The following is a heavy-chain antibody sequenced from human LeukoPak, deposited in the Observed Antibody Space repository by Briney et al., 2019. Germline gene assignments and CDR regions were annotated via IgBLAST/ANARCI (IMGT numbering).Heavy chain of an antibody. Sequence: GGSLRLSCAASGFTFSSYSMNWVRQAPGKGLEWVSSISSSSSYIYYADSVKGRFTISRDNAKNSLYLQMNSLRAEDTAVYYCARDSGDSSGYYRYYFDYWGQGTLVTVSS. CDR3: ARDSGDSSGYYRYYFDY. D-gene: IGHD3-22*01. J-gene: IGHJ4*02. CDR2: ISSSSSYI. CDR1: GFTFSSYS. V-gene: IGHV3-21*01.